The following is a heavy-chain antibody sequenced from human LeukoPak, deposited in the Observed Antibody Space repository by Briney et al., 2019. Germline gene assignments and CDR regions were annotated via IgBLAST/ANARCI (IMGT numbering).Heavy chain of an antibody. D-gene: IGHD3-10*01. CDR1: GGSFSGYY. CDR2: INHSGST. CDR3: ARHGRLLWFGELRRRYAFDI. V-gene: IGHV4-34*01. J-gene: IGHJ3*02. Sequence: SETLSLTCAVDGGSFSGYYWSWIRQPPGKGLEWIGVINHSGSTNYNPSLKSRVTISVDTSKNQFSLKLSSVTAADTAVYYCARHGRLLWFGELRRRYAFDIWGQGTMVTVSS.